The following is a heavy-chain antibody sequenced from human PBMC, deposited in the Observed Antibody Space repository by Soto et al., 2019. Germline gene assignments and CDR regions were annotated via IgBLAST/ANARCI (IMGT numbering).Heavy chain of an antibody. CDR3: AMVDVYVTPSPQDV. V-gene: IGHV1-18*01. CDR2: INAYNGNT. Sequence: QVQLVQSGAEVKNPGASVKVSCKASGYSFTRYGIGWARQAPGQGLEWMGWINAYNGNTNYAQNLQGRLTLTTDTSTTTPYMELRSLTSNDTAIYYCAMVDVYVTPSPQDVWGQGTTVTVSS. D-gene: IGHD3-16*01. CDR1: GYSFTRYG. J-gene: IGHJ6*02.